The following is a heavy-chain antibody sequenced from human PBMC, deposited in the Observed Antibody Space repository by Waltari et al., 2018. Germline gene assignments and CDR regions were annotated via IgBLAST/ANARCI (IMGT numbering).Heavy chain of an antibody. CDR3: ARVGESPSMVRGGAWFDP. J-gene: IGHJ5*02. V-gene: IGHV4-4*07. CDR2: IYTRWST. CDR1: GGSISSYY. Sequence: QVQLQESGPGLVKPSETLSLTCTVSGGSISSYYWSWIRQPAGKGLEWIGRIYTRWSTNSNPSLKSRVTMSVDTSKNQFSLKLSSVTAADTAVYYCARVGESPSMVRGGAWFDPWGQGTLVTVSS. D-gene: IGHD3-10*01.